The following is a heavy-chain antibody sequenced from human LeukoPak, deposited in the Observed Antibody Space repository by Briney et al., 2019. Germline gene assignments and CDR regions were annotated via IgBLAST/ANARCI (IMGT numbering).Heavy chain of an antibody. D-gene: IGHD6-19*01. Sequence: GGSLRLSCTASGFTFNNYWMNWVRLAPGKGLEWVANINQNGSEKYYVDSVKGRFTISRDNAKNSLYLQMDSLRAEDTAVYYCARDQGAGSDYWGQGTLVTVSS. J-gene: IGHJ4*02. CDR2: INQNGSEK. CDR3: ARDQGAGSDY. V-gene: IGHV3-7*01. CDR1: GFTFNNYW.